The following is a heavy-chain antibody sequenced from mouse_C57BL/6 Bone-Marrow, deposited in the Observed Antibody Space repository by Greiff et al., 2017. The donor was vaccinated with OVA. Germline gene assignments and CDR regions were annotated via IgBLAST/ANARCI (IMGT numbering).Heavy chain of an antibody. V-gene: IGHV1-76*01. CDR2: ISPGRGNT. Sequence: QVQLKQSGAELVRPGASVKLSCKASGYTFTDYYINWVKPRPGQGLAWIARISPGRGNTYYTAKFKGKATLTAEKSSSTAYMQLSSLTSEDSAGDLGARREEDGWAMDDWGQGTTVTVSS. CDR3: ARREEDGWAMDD. CDR1: GYTFTDYY. J-gene: IGHJ4*01. D-gene: IGHD2-3*01.